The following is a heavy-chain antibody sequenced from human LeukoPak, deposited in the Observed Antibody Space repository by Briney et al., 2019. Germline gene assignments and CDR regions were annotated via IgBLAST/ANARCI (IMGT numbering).Heavy chain of an antibody. CDR1: GGSISSGSYY. J-gene: IGHJ4*02. CDR3: ARDVSGWLKYYFDY. D-gene: IGHD6-19*01. Sequence: SETLSLTCTVSGGSISSGSYYWSWIRQPAGKGLEWIGRIYTSGSTNYNPSLKSRVTISVDTSKNQFSLKLSSVTAADTAVYYCARDVSGWLKYYFDYWGQGTLVTVSS. CDR2: IYTSGST. V-gene: IGHV4-61*02.